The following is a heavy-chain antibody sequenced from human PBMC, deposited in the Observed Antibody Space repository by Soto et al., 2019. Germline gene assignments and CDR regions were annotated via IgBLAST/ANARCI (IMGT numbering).Heavy chain of an antibody. CDR2: INPNSGGT. J-gene: IGHJ3*02. Sequence: GASVKVSCKASGYTFTGYYMHWVRQAPGQGLEWMGWINPNSGGTNYAQKFQGWVTMTRDTSISTAYMELSRLRSDDTAVYYCAMNYGDYGGGAFDIWGQGTMVTVSS. D-gene: IGHD4-17*01. CDR1: GYTFTGYY. CDR3: AMNYGDYGGGAFDI. V-gene: IGHV1-2*04.